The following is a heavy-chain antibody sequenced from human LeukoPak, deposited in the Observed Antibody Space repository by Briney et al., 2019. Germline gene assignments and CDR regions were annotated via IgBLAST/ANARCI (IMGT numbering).Heavy chain of an antibody. CDR3: AGLPMLWFGEYSYYFDY. V-gene: IGHV4-39*01. CDR1: GGSISSSSYY. Sequence: SETLSLTCTVSGGSISSSSYYWGWIRQPPGKGLEWIGSIYYSGSTYYNPSLKSRVTISVDTSKNQFSLKLSSVTAADTAVYYCAGLPMLWFGEYSYYFDYWGQGTLVTVSS. J-gene: IGHJ4*02. CDR2: IYYSGST. D-gene: IGHD3-10*01.